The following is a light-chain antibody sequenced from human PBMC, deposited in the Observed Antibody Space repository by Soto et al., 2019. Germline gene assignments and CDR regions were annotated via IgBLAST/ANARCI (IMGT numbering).Light chain of an antibody. CDR1: QTISSW. CDR3: QQRSNWIT. CDR2: AAS. Sequence: DIQMTQSPSTLSGSVGDRVTITCRASQTISSWLAWYQQKPGKAPKLLISAASSLQNGVPSRFSGSGSGTDFTLTISSLQPEDFATYYCQQRSNWITFGQGTRLEI. V-gene: IGKV1-5*01. J-gene: IGKJ5*01.